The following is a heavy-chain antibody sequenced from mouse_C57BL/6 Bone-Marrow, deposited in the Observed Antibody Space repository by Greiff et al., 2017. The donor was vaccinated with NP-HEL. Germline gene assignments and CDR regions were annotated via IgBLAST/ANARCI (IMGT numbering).Heavy chain of an antibody. CDR3: ARAITTVVSNWYFDV. CDR1: GYTFTDYN. Sequence: EVQLQQSGPELVKPGASVKMSCKASGYTFTDYNMHWVKQSHGKSLEWIGYINPNNGGTSYNQKFKGKATLTVNKSSSTAYMELRSLTSEDSAVYYGARAITTVVSNWYFDVWGTGTTVTVSS. D-gene: IGHD1-1*01. CDR2: INPNNGGT. J-gene: IGHJ1*03. V-gene: IGHV1-22*01.